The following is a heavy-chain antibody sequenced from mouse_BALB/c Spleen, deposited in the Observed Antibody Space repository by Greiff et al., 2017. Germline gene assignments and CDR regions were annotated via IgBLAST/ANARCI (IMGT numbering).Heavy chain of an antibody. CDR2: IHYSGST. CDR1: GYSITSGYS. CDR3: ARDGTYYYGSSYWFAY. Sequence: EVQLQESGPDLVKPSQSLSLTCTVTGYSITSGYSWHWIRQFPGNKLEWMGYIHYSGSTNYNPSLKSRISLTRDTSKNQFFLQLNSVTTEDTATYYGARDGTYYYGSSYWFAYWGQGTLVTVSA. J-gene: IGHJ3*01. V-gene: IGHV3-1*02. D-gene: IGHD1-1*01.